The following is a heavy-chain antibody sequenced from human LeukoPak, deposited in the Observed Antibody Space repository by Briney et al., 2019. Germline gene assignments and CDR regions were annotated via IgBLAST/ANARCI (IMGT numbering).Heavy chain of an antibody. CDR1: GGSISSYY. V-gene: IGHV4-59*01. Sequence: SETLSLTCTVSGGSISSYYWSWIRQPPGKGLEWIGYIYYSGSTNYNPSLKSRVTISVDTSKNQFSLKLSSLTAADTAVYYCARGAYSNSYYYYYYIDVWGKGTTVTFSS. CDR2: IYYSGST. CDR3: ARGAYSNSYYYYYYIDV. D-gene: IGHD4-11*01. J-gene: IGHJ6*03.